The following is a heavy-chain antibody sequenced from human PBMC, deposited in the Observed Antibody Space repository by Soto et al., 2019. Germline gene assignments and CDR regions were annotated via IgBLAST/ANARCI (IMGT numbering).Heavy chain of an antibody. CDR1: GGSFSGYY. CDR2: INHSGST. Sequence: SETLSLTCAVYGGSFSGYYWSWIRQPPGKGLEWIGEINHSGSTNYNPSLKSRVTISVDTSKNQFSLKLSSVTAADTAVYYCARRKYSSGWYGRYNWFDPRGQRTPVTVSS. J-gene: IGHJ5*02. CDR3: ARRKYSSGWYGRYNWFDP. D-gene: IGHD6-19*01. V-gene: IGHV4-34*01.